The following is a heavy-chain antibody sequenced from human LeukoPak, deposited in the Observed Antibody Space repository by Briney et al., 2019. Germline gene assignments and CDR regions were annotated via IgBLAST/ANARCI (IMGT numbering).Heavy chain of an antibody. V-gene: IGHV4-59*08. Sequence: PSETLSLTCIVSGGSISSFHWSWIRQPPGKGLEWIGYIYYIGSTNYNPSLKSRVTISVDTSKNQFSLKLSSVTAADTAVYYCAGGTVTTQYFDYWGQGALVTVSS. CDR2: IYYIGST. CDR1: GGSISSFH. D-gene: IGHD4-11*01. CDR3: AGGTVTTQYFDY. J-gene: IGHJ4*02.